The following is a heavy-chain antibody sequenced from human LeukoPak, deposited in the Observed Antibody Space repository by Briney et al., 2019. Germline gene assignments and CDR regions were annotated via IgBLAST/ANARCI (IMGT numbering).Heavy chain of an antibody. CDR3: ARDEIRGITMVRGVRPGFDP. CDR1: GFTFSSYG. Sequence: PGGSLRLSCAASGFTFSSYGMHWVRQAPGKGLEWVAVIWYDGSNKYYADSVEGRFTISRDNSKNTLYLQMNSLRAEDTAVYYCARDEIRGITMVRGVRPGFDPWGQGTLVTVSS. J-gene: IGHJ5*02. D-gene: IGHD3-10*01. CDR2: IWYDGSNK. V-gene: IGHV3-33*01.